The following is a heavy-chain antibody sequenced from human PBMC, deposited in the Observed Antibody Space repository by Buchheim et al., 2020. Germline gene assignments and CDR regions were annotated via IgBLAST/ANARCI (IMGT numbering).Heavy chain of an antibody. CDR1: RGTFSSYA. CDR3: ARGCSSTSCYTKDYYYYMDV. CDR2: IIPIFGTA. D-gene: IGHD2-2*02. Sequence: QVQLVQSGAEVKKPGSSVKVSCKASRGTFSSYAISWVRQAPGQGLEWMGGIIPIFGTANYAQKFQGRVTITADKSTSTAYMELSSLRSEDTAVYYCARGCSSTSCYTKDYYYYMDVWGKGTT. J-gene: IGHJ6*03. V-gene: IGHV1-69*06.